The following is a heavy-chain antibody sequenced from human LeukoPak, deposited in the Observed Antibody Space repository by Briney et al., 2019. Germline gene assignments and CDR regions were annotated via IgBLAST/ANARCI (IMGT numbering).Heavy chain of an antibody. Sequence: ASVKVSCKASGYTFTSYYMHWVRQAPGQGLEWMGIINPSGGSTSYAQKFQGRVTMTEDTSTDTAYMELSSLRSEDTAVYYCATASIVRGAAFDIWGQGTMVTVSS. CDR3: ATASIVRGAAFDI. V-gene: IGHV1-46*01. D-gene: IGHD3-10*01. CDR1: GYTFTSYY. J-gene: IGHJ3*02. CDR2: INPSGGST.